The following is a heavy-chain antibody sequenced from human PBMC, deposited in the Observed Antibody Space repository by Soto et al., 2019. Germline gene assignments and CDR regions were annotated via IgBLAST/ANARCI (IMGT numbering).Heavy chain of an antibody. V-gene: IGHV4-30-4*01. Sequence: QVQLQESGPGLVRPSQTLSLTCTVSGDSISSADYYWSWIRQTPGKGLEWIGHIFYSGTTYYNPSPRSRLTISVDTSKNHFSLRLTSVTAAVTPVYYCARDLWVEPELYYYGMDVWGQGTTVTVSS. CDR1: GDSISSADYY. CDR3: ARDLWVEPELYYYGMDV. CDR2: IFYSGTT. D-gene: IGHD1-1*01. J-gene: IGHJ6*02.